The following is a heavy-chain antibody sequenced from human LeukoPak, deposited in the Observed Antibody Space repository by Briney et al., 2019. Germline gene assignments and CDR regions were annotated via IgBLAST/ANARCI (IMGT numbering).Heavy chain of an antibody. Sequence: SVKVSCKASGFTFTSSAMQWVRQARGQRLEWIGWIVVGSGNTNYAQKFQERVTITRDMSTSTAYMELSSLRSEDTAVYYCAADLRYTDEPGYWGQGTLVTVSS. CDR2: IVVGSGNT. V-gene: IGHV1-58*02. J-gene: IGHJ4*02. CDR3: AADLRYTDEPGY. CDR1: GFTFTSSA. D-gene: IGHD5-18*01.